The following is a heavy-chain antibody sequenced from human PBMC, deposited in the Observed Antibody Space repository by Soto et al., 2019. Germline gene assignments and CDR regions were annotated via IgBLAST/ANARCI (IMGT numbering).Heavy chain of an antibody. CDR2: INHRGST. J-gene: IGHJ6*02. CDR3: ARGLVVVTLYGMDV. V-gene: IGHV4-34*01. CDR1: GGSFSGYY. Sequence: SETLSLTCAVYGGSFSGYYWSRIRQPPGKRLERIGEINHRGSTNYNPSLKSRVTISVDTSKNQFSLKLSSVTAADTAVYYCARGLVVVTLYGMDVWGQGTTVTVSS. D-gene: IGHD2-21*02.